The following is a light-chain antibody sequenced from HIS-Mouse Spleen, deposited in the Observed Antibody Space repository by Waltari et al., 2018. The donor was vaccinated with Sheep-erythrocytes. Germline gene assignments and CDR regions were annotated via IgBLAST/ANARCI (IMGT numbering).Light chain of an antibody. CDR2: EVS. V-gene: IGLV2-8*01. J-gene: IGLJ3*02. CDR3: SSYAGSNNWV. Sequence: QSALTQPPSASGSPGQSVTISCTGTSSDVGGYNYVSWYQQHPGKAPKLMIYEVSKRPDGVPVRFAGSKAGNTASLTVSGLQAEDEADYYCSSYAGSNNWVFGGGTKLTVL. CDR1: SSDVGGYNY.